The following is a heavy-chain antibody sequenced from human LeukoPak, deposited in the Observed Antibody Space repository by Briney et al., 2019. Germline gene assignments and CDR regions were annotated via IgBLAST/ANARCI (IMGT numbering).Heavy chain of an antibody. Sequence: SETLSLTCTVSGGAISSYYWSWIRQPPGQGLEWIGYIYYSGSTNYNPSLKSRVTISVDTSKNQFSLKLSSVTAADTAVYYCARDLGDGDYPDLWGRGTLVTVSS. CDR1: GGAISSYY. D-gene: IGHD4-17*01. CDR2: IYYSGST. J-gene: IGHJ2*01. V-gene: IGHV4-59*01. CDR3: ARDLGDGDYPDL.